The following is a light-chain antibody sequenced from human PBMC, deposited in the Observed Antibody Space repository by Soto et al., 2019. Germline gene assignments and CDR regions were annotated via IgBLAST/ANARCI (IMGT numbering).Light chain of an antibody. CDR1: QSLHSNGINY. V-gene: IGKV2-28*01. CDR2: LAS. J-gene: IGKJ5*01. CDR3: MQGTHWPIT. Sequence: LVVTQSPRSLSVTPGEPASMSCRASQSLHSNGINYLHWYLQRPGQPPQLLIYLASNRASGVPDRFSGSGSGTEYTLRISRVEAEDVGVYYCMQGTHWPITFGQGTRLEIK.